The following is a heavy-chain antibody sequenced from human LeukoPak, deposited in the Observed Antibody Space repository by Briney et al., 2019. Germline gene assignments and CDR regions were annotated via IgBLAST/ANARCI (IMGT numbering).Heavy chain of an antibody. D-gene: IGHD5-18*01. Sequence: SETLSLTCTISGASTASHYWTWPRQPPGKELEWIAYMFDTVSTKSNPSLKSRLTLSVDTSKKQLSLRLSSVTAADTAVYYCATIKRGSTYGYFDFWGQGIKVTVSS. CDR2: MFDTVST. CDR3: ATIKRGSTYGYFDF. CDR1: GASTASHY. V-gene: IGHV4-59*11. J-gene: IGHJ4*02.